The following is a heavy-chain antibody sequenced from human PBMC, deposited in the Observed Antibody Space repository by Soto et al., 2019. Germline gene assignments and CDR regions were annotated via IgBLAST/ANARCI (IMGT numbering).Heavy chain of an antibody. CDR3: ARAFTLDYHYYYMDV. V-gene: IGHV1-69*06. CDR2: IIPIFGTA. CDR1: GGTFSSYA. J-gene: IGHJ6*03. Sequence: GASVKVSCKASGGTFSSYASSWVRQAPGQGLEWMGGIIPIFGTANYAQKFQGRVTITADTSISTAYMELSSLRSEDTAVYYCARAFTLDYHYYYMDVWGKGTTVTVSS.